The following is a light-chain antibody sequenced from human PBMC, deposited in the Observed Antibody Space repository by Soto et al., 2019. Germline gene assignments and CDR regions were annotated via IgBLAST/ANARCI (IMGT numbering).Light chain of an antibody. CDR2: EVS. Sequence: QSALTQPASVSGSPGQSITISCTGTSRDVGAYDYVSWYQQHPAKAPKLMIYEVSNRPSGVSNRFSGSKSVNTATLTISGLQAEDEADYYCSSYTSSSTRVFGTGTKVTVL. CDR1: SRDVGAYDY. J-gene: IGLJ1*01. CDR3: SSYTSSSTRV. V-gene: IGLV2-14*03.